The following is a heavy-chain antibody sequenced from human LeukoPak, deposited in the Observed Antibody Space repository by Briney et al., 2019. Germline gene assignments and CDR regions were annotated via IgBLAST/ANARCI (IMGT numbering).Heavy chain of an antibody. CDR1: GFDFGSYW. V-gene: IGHV3-7*01. J-gene: IGHJ3*02. CDR2: IETYGREE. D-gene: IGHD3-10*01. CDR3: AREALFLWFGDKIGGFDAFDI. Sequence: PGGSLRLSCVGSGFDFGSYWMAWVRQAPGKGLEWVANIETYGREERYVDSVKGRFTISRDDAKNSLYLQMNSLRAEDTAVYYCAREALFLWFGDKIGGFDAFDIWGQGTMDTVSS.